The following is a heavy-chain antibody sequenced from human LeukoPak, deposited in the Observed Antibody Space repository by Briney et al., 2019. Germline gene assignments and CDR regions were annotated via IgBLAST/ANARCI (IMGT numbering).Heavy chain of an antibody. V-gene: IGHV3-7*01. CDR3: ARVFGYSSSSWDADSYYFDY. Sequence: GVSLRLSCAASGFTFSDFWMTWVRQAPGRGLEWVANIKHDGSEKYYMDSVKGRFTIPRDNAKNSLYLQMNSLRAEDTAVYYCARVFGYSSSSWDADSYYFDYWGQGTLVTVSS. D-gene: IGHD6-6*01. J-gene: IGHJ4*02. CDR1: GFTFSDFW. CDR2: IKHDGSEK.